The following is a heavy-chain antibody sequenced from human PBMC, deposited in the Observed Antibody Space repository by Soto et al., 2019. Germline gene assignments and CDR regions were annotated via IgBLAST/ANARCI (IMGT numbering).Heavy chain of an antibody. D-gene: IGHD6-13*01. V-gene: IGHV1-69*13. CDR3: VRDSGAKLSSS. J-gene: IGHJ4*02. Sequence: SVKVSCKASGGTFSSYRINWVRQAPGQGLEWVGGIVPIYRTADYAQKFQGRVAITADESARTSYMELSSLKSQDTAVYYCVRDSGAKLSSSWGQGTMVTV. CDR2: IVPIYRTA. CDR1: GGTFSSYR.